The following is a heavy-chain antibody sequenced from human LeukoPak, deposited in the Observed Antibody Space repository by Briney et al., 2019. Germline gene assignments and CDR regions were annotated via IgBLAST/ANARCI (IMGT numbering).Heavy chain of an antibody. J-gene: IGHJ4*02. CDR2: IIPIFGTA. V-gene: IGHV1-69*13. CDR3: ARDYCSGGSCYSGNFYFDY. Sequence: GASVKVSCKASGYTFTGYYMHWVRQAPGQGLEWMGGIIPIFGTANYAQKFQGRVTITADESTSTAYMELSSLRSEDTAVYYCARDYCSGGSCYSGNFYFDYWGQGTLVTVSS. D-gene: IGHD2-15*01. CDR1: GYTFTGYY.